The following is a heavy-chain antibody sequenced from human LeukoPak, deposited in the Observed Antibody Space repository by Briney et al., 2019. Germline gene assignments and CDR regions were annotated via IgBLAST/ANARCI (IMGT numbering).Heavy chain of an antibody. J-gene: IGHJ3*02. D-gene: IGHD3-3*01. Sequence: SETLSLTCTVSGGSISSYYWSWIRQPAGKGLEWIGRIYTSGSTNYNPSLKSRVTMSVDTSKNQFSLKLSSVTAADTAVYYCARAPYYDFWSGDRDAFDIWGQGTMVTVSS. V-gene: IGHV4-4*07. CDR2: IYTSGST. CDR1: GGSISSYY. CDR3: ARAPYYDFWSGDRDAFDI.